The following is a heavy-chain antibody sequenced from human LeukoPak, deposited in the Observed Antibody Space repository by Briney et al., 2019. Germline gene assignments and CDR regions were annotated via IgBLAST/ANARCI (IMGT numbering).Heavy chain of an antibody. J-gene: IGHJ6*02. D-gene: IGHD5-18*01. CDR2: ISSSGSTI. CDR3: ARVPGYSYALVYYGMDV. V-gene: IGHV3-11*01. Sequence: PGGSLRLSCAASGFTLSDYYISWIRQAPGKGLEWVSYISSSGSTIYYADSVKGRFTISRDNAKNSLYLQMNSLRAEDTAVYYCARVPGYSYALVYYGMDVWGQGTTVTVSS. CDR1: GFTLSDYY.